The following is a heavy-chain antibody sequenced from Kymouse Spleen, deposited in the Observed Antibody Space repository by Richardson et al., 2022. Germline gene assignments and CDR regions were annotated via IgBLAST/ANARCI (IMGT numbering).Heavy chain of an antibody. Sequence: QVQLVESGGGVVQPGRSLRLSCAASGFTFSSYGMHWVRQAPGKGLEWVAVISYDGSNKYYADSVKGRFTISRDNSKNTLYLQMNSLRAEDTAVYYCAKDLITMVRGVIGYWGQGTLVTVSS. CDR1: GFTFSSYG. V-gene: IGHV3-30*18. J-gene: IGHJ4*02. D-gene: IGHD3-10*01. CDR3: AKDLITMVRGVIGY. CDR2: ISYDGSNK.